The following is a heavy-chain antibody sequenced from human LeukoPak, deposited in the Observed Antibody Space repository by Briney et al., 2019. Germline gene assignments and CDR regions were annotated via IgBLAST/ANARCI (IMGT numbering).Heavy chain of an antibody. D-gene: IGHD3-22*01. CDR3: ARAPRQYYYDNSGYHY. Sequence: ASVKVSRKASGYTFTSYGISWVRQAPGQGLEWMGWISAYNGNTNYAQKLQGRVTMTTDTSTSTAYMELRSLRSDDTAVYYCARAPRQYYYDNSGYHYWGQGTLVTVSS. V-gene: IGHV1-18*01. CDR1: GYTFTSYG. J-gene: IGHJ4*02. CDR2: ISAYNGNT.